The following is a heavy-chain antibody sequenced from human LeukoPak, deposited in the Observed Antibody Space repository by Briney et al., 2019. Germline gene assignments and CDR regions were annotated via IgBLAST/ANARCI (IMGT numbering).Heavy chain of an antibody. CDR3: ARAEDSSHCSSTSCYGVWFDP. D-gene: IGHD2-2*01. V-gene: IGHV1-69*13. CDR1: GGTFSSYA. CDR2: IIPIFGTA. J-gene: IGHJ5*02. Sequence: ASVKVSCKASGGTFSSYAISWVRQAPGQGLEWMGGIIPIFGTANYAQKFQGRVTTTADESTSTAYMELSSLRSEDTAVYYCARAEDSSHCSSTSCYGVWFDPWGRGTLVTVSS.